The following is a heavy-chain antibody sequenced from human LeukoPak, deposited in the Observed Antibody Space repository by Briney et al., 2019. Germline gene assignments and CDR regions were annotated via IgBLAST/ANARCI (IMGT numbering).Heavy chain of an antibody. CDR2: IYSSGGT. J-gene: IGHJ4*02. CDR3: ARDHRGSGGIEY. V-gene: IGHV4-38-2*02. D-gene: IGHD3-16*01. Sequence: SETLSLTCTLSGYSISRGHYWGWIRQPPGKGLEWIGSIYSSGGTYYNLSLKTRVTISVHTSKKQFSLKLSSVTAVDTAVYYCARDHRGSGGIEYWGQGTLVTVSS. CDR1: GYSISRGHY.